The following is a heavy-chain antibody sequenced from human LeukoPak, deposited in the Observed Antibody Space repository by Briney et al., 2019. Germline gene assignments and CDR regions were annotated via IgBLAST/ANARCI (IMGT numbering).Heavy chain of an antibody. Sequence: ASVKVSCKASGYTFTGYYMHWVRQAPGQGLEWMGWINPNSGGTNYAQKFQGWVTMTRDTSISTAYMELSRLRSDDTAVYYCARSYWANRGYYFDYWGQGTLVTVSS. J-gene: IGHJ4*02. CDR1: GYTFTGYY. CDR2: INPNSGGT. V-gene: IGHV1-2*04. CDR3: ARSYWANRGYYFDY. D-gene: IGHD2-8*02.